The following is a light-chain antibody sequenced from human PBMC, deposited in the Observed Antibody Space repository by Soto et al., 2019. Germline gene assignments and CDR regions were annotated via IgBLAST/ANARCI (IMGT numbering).Light chain of an antibody. V-gene: IGLV2-14*01. J-gene: IGLJ1*01. CDR2: EVN. Sequence: QYALTQPASVSGSPGQSVTISCTGPRSDIGDSNFISWYQHSPGKAPRLLIYEVNNRPSGVSKRFSGSKAGDTASLTISGLLDDDEADYFCASFRSGTILVFGSGTKLTVL. CDR1: RSDIGDSNF. CDR3: ASFRSGTILV.